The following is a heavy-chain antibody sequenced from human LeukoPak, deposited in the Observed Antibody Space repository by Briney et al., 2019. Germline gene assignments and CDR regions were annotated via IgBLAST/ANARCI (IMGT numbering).Heavy chain of an antibody. J-gene: IGHJ6*03. CDR2: IYPGDSDT. V-gene: IGHV5-51*01. CDR3: ARHPSIAARPGYYYYMDV. D-gene: IGHD6-6*01. Sequence: GESLKISCKGSGYSFTSYWIGWVRQMPGKGLEWMGIIYPGDSDTRYSPSFQGQVTIPADKSISTAYLQWSSLKASDTAMYYCARHPSIAARPGYYYYMDVWGKGTTVTVSS. CDR1: GYSFTSYW.